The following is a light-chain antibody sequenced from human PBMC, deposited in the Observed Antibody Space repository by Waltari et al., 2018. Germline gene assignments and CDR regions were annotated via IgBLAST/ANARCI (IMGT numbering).Light chain of an antibody. J-gene: IGKJ2*01. V-gene: IGKV3-20*01. CDR3: QQYGRSWNT. CDR2: GSS. Sequence: EIVLTQSPGTLSLSPGERATLSCRASQSVSSNYLAWYQQRPGQAPRHLIHGSSSRATGIPDRFSGSGSGTDFTLTISRLEPEDFAVYYCQQYGRSWNTFGQGTKLEIK. CDR1: QSVSSNY.